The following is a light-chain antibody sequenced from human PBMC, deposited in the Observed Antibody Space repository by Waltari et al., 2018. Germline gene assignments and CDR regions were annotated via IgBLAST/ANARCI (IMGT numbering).Light chain of an antibody. J-gene: IGKJ4*01. CDR3: QQYNSYSLLS. CDR2: KAS. V-gene: IGKV1-5*03. CDR1: QSISKW. Sequence: DIQMTQSPSTLSASVGDRVIFSCRASQSISKWLAWYQQKPGKAPKRLIYKASTLESGVPSRCSGSGSGTEFTLTISSLQPEDFATYYCQQYNSYSLLSVGGGTKVEIK.